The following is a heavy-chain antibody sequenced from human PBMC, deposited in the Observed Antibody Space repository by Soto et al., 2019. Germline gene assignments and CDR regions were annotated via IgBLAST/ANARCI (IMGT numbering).Heavy chain of an antibody. J-gene: IGHJ6*02. D-gene: IGHD6-6*01. V-gene: IGHV3-33*01. CDR1: GFTFSSYG. CDR3: ARERVRRRSSSLTLSYYYGMDV. CDR2: IWYDGSNK. Sequence: GGSLRLSCAASGFTFSSYGMHWVRQAPGKGLEWVAVIWYDGSNKYYADSVKGRFTISRDNSKNTLYLQMNSLRAEDTAVYYCARERVRRRSSSLTLSYYYGMDVWGQGTLVTVSS.